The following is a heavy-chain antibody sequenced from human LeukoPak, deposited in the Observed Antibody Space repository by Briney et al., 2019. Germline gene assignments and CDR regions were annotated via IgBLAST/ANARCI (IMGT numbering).Heavy chain of an antibody. Sequence: SETLSLTCTVFGDSISSGGSYWSWTRQHPGEGLEWIGYIYYSGTTNYNPSLKSRVTISVDTSKNQFSLKLSSVTAADTAVYYCARAACSSTSCYAGYYYGMDVWGQGTTVTVSS. D-gene: IGHD2-2*01. CDR3: ARAACSSTSCYAGYYYGMDV. V-gene: IGHV4-31*03. CDR1: GDSISSGGSY. CDR2: IYYSGTT. J-gene: IGHJ6*02.